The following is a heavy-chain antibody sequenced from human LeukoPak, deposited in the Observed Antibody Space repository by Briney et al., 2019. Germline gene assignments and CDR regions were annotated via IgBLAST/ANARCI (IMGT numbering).Heavy chain of an antibody. CDR1: GFTFSSYA. J-gene: IGHJ4*02. CDR3: AKDHILRYFDWSPEYYFDY. V-gene: IGHV3-23*01. Sequence: GGSLRLSCAASGFTFSSYAMSWVRQAPGKGLEWVSAISGSGGSTYYADSVKGWFTISRDNSKNTLYLQMNSLRAEDTAVYYCAKDHILRYFDWSPEYYFDYWGQGTLVTVSS. CDR2: ISGSGGST. D-gene: IGHD3-9*01.